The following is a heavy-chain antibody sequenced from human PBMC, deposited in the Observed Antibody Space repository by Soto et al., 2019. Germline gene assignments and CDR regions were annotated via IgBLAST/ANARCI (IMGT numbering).Heavy chain of an antibody. CDR3: ARESEDLTSNFDY. Sequence: PGGSLRLSCAASGFIFSSYEMNWVRQAPGKGLEWLSHITSSTTNYIYYGDSMKGRFTISRDNAKNSLYLEMNSLRAEDTAVYYCARESEDLTSNFDYWGQGTLVTVSS. CDR1: GFIFSSYE. J-gene: IGHJ4*02. V-gene: IGHV3-21*05. CDR2: ITSSTTNYI.